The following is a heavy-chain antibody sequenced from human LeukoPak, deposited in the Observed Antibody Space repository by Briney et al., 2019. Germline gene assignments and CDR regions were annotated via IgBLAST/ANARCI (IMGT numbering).Heavy chain of an antibody. D-gene: IGHD5-18*01. J-gene: IGHJ4*02. Sequence: GGSLRLSCAASGFTFSSYSMNWIRQAPGKGLEWVSYISSTSSTTNYADSVKGRFTISRDNAKNSLYLQMNSLRAEDTAVYYCARARGYSYLDSFDYWGQGTLVTVSS. V-gene: IGHV3-48*01. CDR1: GFTFSSYS. CDR3: ARARGYSYLDSFDY. CDR2: ISSTSSTT.